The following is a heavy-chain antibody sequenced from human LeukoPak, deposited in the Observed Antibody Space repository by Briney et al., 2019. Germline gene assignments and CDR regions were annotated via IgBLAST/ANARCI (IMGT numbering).Heavy chain of an antibody. CDR1: GGSISSYF. J-gene: IGHJ4*02. D-gene: IGHD4-11*01. Sequence: SETLSLTCTLYGGSISSYFWSWLRQPAGKGLEWIGRIYTSGSTTYNPSLKGRVTMSVDTSKGQFSLKLSSVTAADTAIYYCARATHTIRADYKPFDFWGQGTLVTVSS. CDR2: IYTSGST. V-gene: IGHV4-4*07. CDR3: ARATHTIRADYKPFDF.